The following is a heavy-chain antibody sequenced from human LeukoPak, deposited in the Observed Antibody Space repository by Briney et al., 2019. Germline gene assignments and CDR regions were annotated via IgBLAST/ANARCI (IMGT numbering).Heavy chain of an antibody. D-gene: IGHD2-21*02. CDR2: IDHSGST. Sequence: SETLSLTCAVYGGSFNGYYWSWIRQPPGKELEWIGEIDHSGSTNYNPSLKSRLTISVHTSKNQFSVKLSSVTAADTAVYYCARGGQPLLGNWFDPWGRGTLVTVSS. V-gene: IGHV4-34*01. J-gene: IGHJ5*02. CDR1: GGSFNGYY. CDR3: ARGGQPLLGNWFDP.